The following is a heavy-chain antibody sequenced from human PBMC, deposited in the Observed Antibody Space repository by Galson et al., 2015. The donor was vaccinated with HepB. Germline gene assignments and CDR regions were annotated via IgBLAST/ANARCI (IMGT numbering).Heavy chain of an antibody. CDR1: GFIFSDAW. CDR3: TIGHYGDY. CDR2: IKKDGSKK. V-gene: IGHV3-7*03. D-gene: IGHD4-17*01. J-gene: IGHJ4*02. Sequence: SLRLSCAASGFIFSDAWMNWVRQAPGKGLEWVANIKKDGSKKYYVDSVKGRFTVSRDNAKNSLYLQMNSLRAEDTAVYHSTIGHYGDYWGQGTLVTVSS.